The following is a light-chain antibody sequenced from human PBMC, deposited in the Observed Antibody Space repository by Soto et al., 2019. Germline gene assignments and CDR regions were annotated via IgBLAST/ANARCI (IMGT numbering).Light chain of an antibody. CDR3: QHFGSSLIT. CDR2: GAS. Sequence: EIVLTQSPGTLSLSPGERVTLSCRASQSVTSPSLAWYQQKPGQAPRLLIYGASTRASGIPDRFSGSGSGTDCTLTISRLAPEDFAVYYCQHFGSSLITFGQRTRLDIK. J-gene: IGKJ5*01. V-gene: IGKV3-20*01. CDR1: QSVTSPS.